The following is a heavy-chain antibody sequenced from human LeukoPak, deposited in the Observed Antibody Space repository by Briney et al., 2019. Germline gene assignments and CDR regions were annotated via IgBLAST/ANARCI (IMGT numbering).Heavy chain of an antibody. Sequence: SETLSLTCAVYGGSFSGYYWSWIRQPPGKGLEWIGEISHSGSTNYNPSLKSRVTISVDTSKNQFSLKLSSVTAADTAVYYCARQRKAEWLLFSSWASGYYYYYMDVRGKGTTVTVSS. CDR2: ISHSGST. J-gene: IGHJ6*03. CDR3: ARQRKAEWLLFSSWASGYYYYYMDV. CDR1: GGSFSGYY. D-gene: IGHD3-3*01. V-gene: IGHV4-34*01.